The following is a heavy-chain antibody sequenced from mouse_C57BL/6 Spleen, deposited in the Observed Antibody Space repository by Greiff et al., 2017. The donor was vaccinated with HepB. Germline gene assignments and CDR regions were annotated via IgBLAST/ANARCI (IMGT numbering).Heavy chain of an antibody. Sequence: EVQGVESGEGLVKPGGSLKLSCAASGFTFSSYAMSWVRQTPEKRLEWVAYISSGGDYIYYADTVKGRFLISRDNARNTLYPQMSSLKSEDTAMYYCTRGGYFTSVVSHWYFDVWGTGTTVTVSS. CDR2: ISSGGDYI. CDR3: TRGGYFTSVVSHWYFDV. V-gene: IGHV5-9-1*02. CDR1: GFTFSSYA. D-gene: IGHD1-1*01. J-gene: IGHJ1*03.